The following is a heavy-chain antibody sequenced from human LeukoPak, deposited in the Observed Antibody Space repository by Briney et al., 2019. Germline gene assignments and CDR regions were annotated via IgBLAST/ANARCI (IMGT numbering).Heavy chain of an antibody. CDR3: ARDPLYDINGNYFDT. CDR2: IYNSGTT. CDR1: GXSITSNY. Sequence: SETLSLTCTVSGXSITSNYWNWIRQPAGKGQEWIGRIYNSGTTNYNPSLKSRVTMSMDTSKNEFSLKLSSVTAADTAVYFCARDPLYDINGNYFDTWGQGTLVTVSS. V-gene: IGHV4-4*07. D-gene: IGHD2-8*01. J-gene: IGHJ5*02.